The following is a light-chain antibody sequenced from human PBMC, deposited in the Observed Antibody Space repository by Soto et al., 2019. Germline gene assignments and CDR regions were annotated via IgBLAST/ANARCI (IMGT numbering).Light chain of an antibody. CDR2: AAS. CDR1: QGISSY. CDR3: QHLNSYFCT. Sequence: IRLTQSPSSLSASVGDRVTITCRASQGISSYLAWYQQKPGKAPKLLIYAASTLQRGVPSRFSGSGSGTAFTLIFSSLQPEDSATYYCQHLNSYFCTFGQGSTVYIK. J-gene: IGKJ1*01. V-gene: IGKV1-9*01.